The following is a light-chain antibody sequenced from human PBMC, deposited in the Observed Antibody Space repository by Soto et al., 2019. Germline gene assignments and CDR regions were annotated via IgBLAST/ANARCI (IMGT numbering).Light chain of an antibody. CDR1: QIISSW. CDR3: QQYSSYSPLT. Sequence: DIQMTQSPSTLSASVGDRVTITCRASQIISSWLAWYQQKPGKAPKLLIYKASSLESGVPSRFSGSGSGTGFTLTISSLQPDDFATYYCQQYSSYSPLTFGGGTKVEIK. V-gene: IGKV1-5*03. CDR2: KAS. J-gene: IGKJ4*01.